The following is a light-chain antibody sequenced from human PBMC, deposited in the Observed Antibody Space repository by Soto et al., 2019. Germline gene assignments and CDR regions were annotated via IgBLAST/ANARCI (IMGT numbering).Light chain of an antibody. CDR1: TGAVTRTHY. Sequence: QAVVTQEPSLTVSPGGTVTLTCGSSTGAVTRTHYPYWFQQKPGQAPRTLIYDTDNRYSWTPARFSGSLLGGQAALTLSGAQPEDEADYYCLLLYSSTRRVFGAGTKVTVL. J-gene: IGLJ1*01. CDR2: DTD. CDR3: LLLYSSTRRV. V-gene: IGLV7-46*01.